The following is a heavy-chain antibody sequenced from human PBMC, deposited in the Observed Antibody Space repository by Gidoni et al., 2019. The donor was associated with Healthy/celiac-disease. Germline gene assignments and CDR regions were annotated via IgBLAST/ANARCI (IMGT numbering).Heavy chain of an antibody. CDR1: GYSISSGYY. Sequence: QVQLQESGPGLVKPSATLSLTCAVSGYSISSGYYWGWIRQPPGKGLAGIGSINHSGSTYYTPSLKSRVTISVDTSKNQFSLKLSSVTAADTDVYYCARLYGSGGYFDYWGQGTLVTVSS. CDR3: ARLYGSGGYFDY. D-gene: IGHD3-10*01. CDR2: INHSGST. V-gene: IGHV4-38-2*01. J-gene: IGHJ4*02.